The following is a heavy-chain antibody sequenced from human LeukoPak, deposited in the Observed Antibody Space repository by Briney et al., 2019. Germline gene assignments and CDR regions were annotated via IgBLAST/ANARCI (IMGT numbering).Heavy chain of an antibody. CDR3: ARREQPWYGYYYGMDV. CDR1: GFTFSSYG. D-gene: IGHD1-26*01. Sequence: PGGSLRLSCAASGFTFSSYGMHWVRQAPGKGLEWVAVISCDGSNKYYADSVKGRFTISRDNSKNTLYLQMNSLRAEDTAVYYCARREQPWYGYYYGMDVWGQGTTVTVSS. V-gene: IGHV3-30*03. J-gene: IGHJ6*02. CDR2: ISCDGSNK.